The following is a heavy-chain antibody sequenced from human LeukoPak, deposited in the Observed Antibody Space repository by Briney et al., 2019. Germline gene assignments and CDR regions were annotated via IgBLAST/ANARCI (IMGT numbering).Heavy chain of an antibody. V-gene: IGHV1-18*01. CDR2: ISAYNGNT. J-gene: IGHJ4*02. D-gene: IGHD3-10*01. Sequence: ASVKVSCKASGYTFTSYGISWVRQAPGQGLEWMGWISAYNGNTNYAQKLQGRVTMTTDTSTSTAYMELSSLRSEDTAVYYCARPITMPGGLDYWGQGTLVTVSS. CDR1: GYTFTSYG. CDR3: ARPITMPGGLDY.